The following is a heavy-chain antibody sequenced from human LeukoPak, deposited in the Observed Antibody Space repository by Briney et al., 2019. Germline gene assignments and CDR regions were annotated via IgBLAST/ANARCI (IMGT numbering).Heavy chain of an antibody. Sequence: QPGGSLRLSCAASGFTFSSYGMHWVRQAPGKGLEWVAFIRYDGNNKYYADSVKGRFTISRDNSKNTLYLQMSSLRTEDTAVYYCAKPTYSSSWCNDYWGQGTLVTVS. J-gene: IGHJ4*02. CDR2: IRYDGNNK. CDR1: GFTFSSYG. D-gene: IGHD6-13*01. V-gene: IGHV3-30*02. CDR3: AKPTYSSSWCNDY.